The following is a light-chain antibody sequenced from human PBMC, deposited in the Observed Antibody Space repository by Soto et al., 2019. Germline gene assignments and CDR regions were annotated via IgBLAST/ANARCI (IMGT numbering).Light chain of an antibody. Sequence: QSALTQPASVSGSPGQSITISCTGTSSDVGSYNLVSWYQQHPGKAPKLMIYEGSKRPSGVSNRFSGSKSGNTASLTISGLQAEDEADYYCCSYAGSSTSPYVFGTGTKVPVL. J-gene: IGLJ1*01. V-gene: IGLV2-23*01. CDR2: EGS. CDR1: SSDVGSYNL. CDR3: CSYAGSSTSPYV.